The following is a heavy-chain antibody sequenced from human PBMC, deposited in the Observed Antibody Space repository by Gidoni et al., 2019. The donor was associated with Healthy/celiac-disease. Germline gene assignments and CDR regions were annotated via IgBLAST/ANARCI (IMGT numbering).Heavy chain of an antibody. D-gene: IGHD3-16*01. Sequence: EVQLVESGGGLVQPGRSLRLSCAASGFTFDDYAMHWVRQAPGKGLEWVSGISWNSGSIGYADSVKGRFTISRDNAKNSLYLQMNSLRAEDTALYYCAKAGGWVLEGIYFDYWGQGTLVTVSS. J-gene: IGHJ4*02. CDR2: ISWNSGSI. CDR3: AKAGGWVLEGIYFDY. CDR1: GFTFDDYA. V-gene: IGHV3-9*01.